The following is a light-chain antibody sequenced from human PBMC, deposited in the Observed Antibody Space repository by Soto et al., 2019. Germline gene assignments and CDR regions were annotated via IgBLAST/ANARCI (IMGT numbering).Light chain of an antibody. V-gene: IGKV3-11*01. CDR2: ETS. CDR3: QHRAGWPPALT. Sequence: IVVSQSPATLSLSKGERATLSCRASQSVSSYVAWYQQKPGQAPRLVIYETSNRATGIPARFSGRGSGTDFTLSISSLQSEDFAVYFCQHRAGWPPALTFGGGTKVDIK. CDR1: QSVSSY. J-gene: IGKJ4*01.